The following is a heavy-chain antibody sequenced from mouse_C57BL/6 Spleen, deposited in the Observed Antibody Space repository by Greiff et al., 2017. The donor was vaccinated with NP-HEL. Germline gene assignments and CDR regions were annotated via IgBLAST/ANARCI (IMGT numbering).Heavy chain of an antibody. V-gene: IGHV1-62-2*01. D-gene: IGHD1-1*01. Sequence: LVESGAELVKPGASVKLSCKASGYTFTEYTIHWVKQRSGQGLEWIGWFYPGSGSIKYNEKFKDKATLTADKSSSTVYMELSRWTSEDSAVYFCARHEDPLITTVVGGHFDYWGQGTTLTVSS. CDR3: ARHEDPLITTVVGGHFDY. J-gene: IGHJ2*01. CDR2: FYPGSGSI. CDR1: GYTFTEYT.